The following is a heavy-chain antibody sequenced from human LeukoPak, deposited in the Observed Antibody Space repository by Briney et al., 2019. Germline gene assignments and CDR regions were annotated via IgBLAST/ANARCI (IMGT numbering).Heavy chain of an antibody. Sequence: GGSLRLSCAVSGFTSSTAWLTWVRQAPGKGLEWVADMRQDGSDKYYVDSVKGRFFISGDIAKNSLYLQMNSLRAEDTAVYYCARDSGYEYYYYMDVWGKGTTVTVSS. V-gene: IGHV3-7*01. CDR3: ARDSGYEYYYYMDV. CDR2: MRQDGSDK. D-gene: IGHD1-26*01. J-gene: IGHJ6*03. CDR1: GFTSSTAW.